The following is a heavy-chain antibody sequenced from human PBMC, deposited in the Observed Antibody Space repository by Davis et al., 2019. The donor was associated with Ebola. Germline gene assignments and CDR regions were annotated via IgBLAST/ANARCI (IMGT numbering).Heavy chain of an antibody. CDR2: IYPGDSDT. CDR1: GYSFTSYW. D-gene: IGHD7-27*01. V-gene: IGHV5-51*01. J-gene: IGHJ2*01. Sequence: KVSCKGSGYSFTSYWIGWVRQMPGKGLEWMGIIYPGDSDTRYSPSFQGQVTISADKSISTAYLQWSSLKASDSAIYYCARHAGDAGNFDLWGPGTLVTVSS. CDR3: ARHAGDAGNFDL.